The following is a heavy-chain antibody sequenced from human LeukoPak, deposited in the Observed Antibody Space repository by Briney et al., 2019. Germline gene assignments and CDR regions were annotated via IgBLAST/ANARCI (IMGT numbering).Heavy chain of an antibody. J-gene: IGHJ5*02. CDR2: IWSDSRDT. Sequence: PGRSLRLSCTASGFSFSRFGMHWVRQAPGKGLEWVAVIWSDSRDTYLRDSVKGRFSISRDNSRNIMYLDMNYVTVEDTAVYHCVRDFGSRWFGPLDLWGQGTPVTVCS. CDR3: VRDFGSRWFGPLDL. D-gene: IGHD3-10*01. V-gene: IGHV3-33*01. CDR1: GFSFSRFG.